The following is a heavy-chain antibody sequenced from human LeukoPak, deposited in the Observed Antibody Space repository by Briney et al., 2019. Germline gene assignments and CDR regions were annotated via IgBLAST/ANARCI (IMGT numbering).Heavy chain of an antibody. J-gene: IGHJ6*02. CDR1: GGSISSGGYY. CDR2: FYFNENT. Sequence: PSETLSLTCTVSGGSISSGGYYWSWIRQHPGKGPEWIGYFYFNENTYSNPSLKSRVTISVDPSKNQFSLRLSSVTAADTAVYFCARARYSRSSPFYYGMDVWGQGTTVTVSS. D-gene: IGHD6-6*01. CDR3: ARARYSRSSPFYYGMDV. V-gene: IGHV4-31*03.